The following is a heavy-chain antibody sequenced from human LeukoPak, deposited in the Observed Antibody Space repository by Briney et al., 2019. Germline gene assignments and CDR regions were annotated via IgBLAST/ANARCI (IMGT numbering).Heavy chain of an antibody. CDR2: INWSGGST. CDR3: ARIDTYYYDSSGYYSAFDI. D-gene: IGHD3-22*01. CDR1: GFTFSTYW. Sequence: RTGGSLRLSCAASGFTFSTYWMSWVRQAPGKGLEWVSGINWSGGSTGYADSVKGRFTISRDNAKNSLYLQMNSLRAEDTALYYCARIDTYYYDSSGYYSAFDIWGQGTIVTVSS. V-gene: IGHV3-20*04. J-gene: IGHJ3*02.